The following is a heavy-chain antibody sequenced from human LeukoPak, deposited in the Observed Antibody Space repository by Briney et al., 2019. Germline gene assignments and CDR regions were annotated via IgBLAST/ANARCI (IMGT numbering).Heavy chain of an antibody. CDR3: AAAGEGGSSWLYYYYYMDV. V-gene: IGHV3-23*01. CDR2: ISGSSGNT. Sequence: PGGSLRLSCAASGFTFSDYYMSWIRQAPGKGLEWVSAISGSSGNTYYADSVKGRFTISRDNSKNTLYLQMNSLRAEDTAVYYCAAAGEGGSSWLYYYYYMDVWGKGTTVTVSS. CDR1: GFTFSDYY. J-gene: IGHJ6*03. D-gene: IGHD6-13*01.